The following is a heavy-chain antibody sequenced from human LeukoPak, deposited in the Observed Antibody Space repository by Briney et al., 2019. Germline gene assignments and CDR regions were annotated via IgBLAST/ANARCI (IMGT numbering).Heavy chain of an antibody. CDR1: GFTFSSYG. J-gene: IGHJ4*02. V-gene: IGHV3-30*18. CDR3: AKDRSYYDSSGYCDY. D-gene: IGHD3-22*01. Sequence: GGSLRLSCAASGFTFSSYGMHWVRQAPGKGLEWVAVISYDGSNKYYADSVKGRFTISRDNSKNTLYLQMNSLRAEDTAVYYCAKDRSYYDSSGYCDYWGQGTLVTVSS. CDR2: ISYDGSNK.